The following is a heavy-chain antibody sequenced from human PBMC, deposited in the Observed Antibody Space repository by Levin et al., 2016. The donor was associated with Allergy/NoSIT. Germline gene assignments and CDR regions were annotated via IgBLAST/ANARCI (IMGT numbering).Heavy chain of an antibody. CDR2: ISSSSSYI. Sequence: PGKGLEWVSSISSSSSYIYYADSVKGRFTISRDNAKNSLYLQMNSLRAEDTAVYYCARRGRVAAAGTGYYYYGMDVWGQGTTVTVSS. CDR3: ARRGRVAAAGTGYYYYGMDV. J-gene: IGHJ6*02. V-gene: IGHV3-21*01. D-gene: IGHD6-13*01.